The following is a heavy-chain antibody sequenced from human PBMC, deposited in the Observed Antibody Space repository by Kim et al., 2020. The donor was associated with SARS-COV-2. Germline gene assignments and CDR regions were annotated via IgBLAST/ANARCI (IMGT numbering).Heavy chain of an antibody. V-gene: IGHV3-21*01. Sequence: GGSLRLSCAASGFTFSSYSMNWVRQAPGKGLEWVSSISSSSSYIYYADSVKGRFTISRDNAKNSLYLQMNSLRAEDTAVYYCARDLVGATNGDYWGQGTLVTVSS. D-gene: IGHD1-26*01. CDR2: ISSSSSYI. CDR3: ARDLVGATNGDY. J-gene: IGHJ4*02. CDR1: GFTFSSYS.